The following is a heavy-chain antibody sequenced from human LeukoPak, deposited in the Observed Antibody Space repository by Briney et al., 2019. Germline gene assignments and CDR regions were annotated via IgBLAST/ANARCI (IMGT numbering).Heavy chain of an antibody. D-gene: IGHD3-9*01. Sequence: GGSLRLSSAASGFTVSSYAMSWVRQAPGKGLEWVSSISGSGGSTYYADSVKGRFTISRDNSKNTLYLQMNSLRAEDTAVYYCAGGEILTGHYTFDYWGQGTLVTVSS. CDR1: GFTVSSYA. J-gene: IGHJ4*02. V-gene: IGHV3-23*01. CDR2: ISGSGGST. CDR3: AGGEILTGHYTFDY.